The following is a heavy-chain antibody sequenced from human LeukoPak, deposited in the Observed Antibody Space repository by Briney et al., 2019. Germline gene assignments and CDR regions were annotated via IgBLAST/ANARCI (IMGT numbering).Heavy chain of an antibody. CDR2: MNPNSGNT. V-gene: IGHV1-8*01. CDR3: ARARVWFGELLFDY. J-gene: IGHJ4*02. Sequence: ASVKVSCKASGYTFTSYDINWVRQATGQGLEWMGWMNPNSGNTGYAQKFQGRVTMTRNTSISTAYMELSSLRSGDTAVYYCARARVWFGELLFDYWGQGTLVTVSS. D-gene: IGHD3-10*01. CDR1: GYTFTSYD.